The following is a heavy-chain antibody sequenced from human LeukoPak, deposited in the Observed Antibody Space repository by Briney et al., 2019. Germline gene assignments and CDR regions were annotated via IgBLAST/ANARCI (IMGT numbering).Heavy chain of an antibody. D-gene: IGHD5-24*01. CDR3: ARGSRWQQLKLNFDY. V-gene: IGHV3-30-3*01. Sequence: GGSLRLSCAASGFTFSSYAMHWVRQAPGKGLEWVAVISYDGSNKYYADSVKGRFTISRDNSKNTLYLQMNSLRAEDTAVYYCARGSRWQQLKLNFDYWGQGTLVTVSS. CDR1: GFTFSSYA. J-gene: IGHJ4*02. CDR2: ISYDGSNK.